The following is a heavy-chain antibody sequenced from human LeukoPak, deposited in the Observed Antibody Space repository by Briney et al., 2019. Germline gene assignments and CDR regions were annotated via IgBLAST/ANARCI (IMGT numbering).Heavy chain of an antibody. CDR3: ARVDSSRGSFDY. D-gene: IGHD6-13*01. J-gene: IGHJ4*02. CDR2: ISSSSSTI. V-gene: IGHV3-48*01. CDR1: GFTFSDFS. Sequence: GGSLRLSCVASGFTFSDFSLNWVRQAPGKGLEWVSYISSSSSTIYYADSVKGRFTISRDNAKNSLYLQMNSLRAEDTAVYYCARVDSSRGSFDYWGQGTLVTVSS.